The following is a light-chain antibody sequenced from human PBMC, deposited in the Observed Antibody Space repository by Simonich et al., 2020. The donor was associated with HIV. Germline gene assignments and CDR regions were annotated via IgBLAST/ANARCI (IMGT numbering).Light chain of an antibody. CDR2: DVS. CDR3: SSSTSSSTLG. CDR1: SSDVGAYNY. Sequence: QSALTQPASVSGSPGQSITISCTGTSSDVGAYNYVSWYQQHPGKAPKLMIYDVSKRPSGVSNRVSGSKSGNTASLTISGLHAEDEADYYCSSSTSSSTLGFGGGTKVTVL. J-gene: IGLJ3*02. V-gene: IGLV2-14*01.